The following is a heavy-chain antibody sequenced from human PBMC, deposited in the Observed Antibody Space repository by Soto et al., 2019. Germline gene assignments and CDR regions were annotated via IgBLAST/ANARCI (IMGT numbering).Heavy chain of an antibody. J-gene: IGHJ4*02. CDR3: ASSFWSGYPFDY. Sequence: PGGSLRLSCAASGFIFSSHALTWVRQAPGKGLEWVSAFSATADSTYYADSVQGRFTISRDNSKNTLYLQMNSLRAEDTAVYYCASSFWSGYPFDYWGQGTLVTVSS. CDR1: GFIFSSHA. D-gene: IGHD3-3*01. CDR2: FSATADST. V-gene: IGHV3-23*01.